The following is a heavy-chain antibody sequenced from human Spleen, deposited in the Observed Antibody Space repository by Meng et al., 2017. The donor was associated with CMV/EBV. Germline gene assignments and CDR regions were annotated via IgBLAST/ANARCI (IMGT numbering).Heavy chain of an antibody. CDR2: ISSSGSTK. D-gene: IGHD3-22*01. J-gene: IGHJ4*02. Sequence: GGSLRLSCAASGFTFSDYYMNWIRQAPGKGLEWISYISSSGSTKYYADSVKGRFTISRDNAKNSLFLQMNSLRAEDTAVYYCASDLKSYYHDSSGSSLDHWGQGTLVTVSS. CDR1: GFTFSDYY. CDR3: ASDLKSYYHDSSGSSLDH. V-gene: IGHV3-11*04.